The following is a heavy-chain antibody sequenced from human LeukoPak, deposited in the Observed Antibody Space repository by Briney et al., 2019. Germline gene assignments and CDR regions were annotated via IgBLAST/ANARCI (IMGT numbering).Heavy chain of an antibody. V-gene: IGHV3-48*01. CDR2: ISSSSSTI. CDR3: ARSIFGVVIKFLAFDV. CDR1: GFTFSSYS. J-gene: IGHJ3*01. D-gene: IGHD3-3*01. Sequence: GGSLRLSCAASGFTFSSYSMNWVRQAPGKGLEWVSYISSSSSTIYYADSVKGRFTISRDNAKNSLYLQMNSLRAEDTAVYYCARSIFGVVIKFLAFDVWGQGTMVTVSS.